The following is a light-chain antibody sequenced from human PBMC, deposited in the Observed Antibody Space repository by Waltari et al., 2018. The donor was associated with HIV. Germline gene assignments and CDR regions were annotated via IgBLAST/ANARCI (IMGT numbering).Light chain of an antibody. CDR3: SSFAPTNKFYVP. V-gene: IGLV2-8*01. CDR1: SSDIGGYNY. CDR2: EVT. Sequence: QSTLTQPPSASGSPGQSVTISCTGTSSDIGGYNYVAWYQQHPGKAPKLIMTEVTKRPSGVPDRFSGSKSGNTASLTVSGLQADDEALYYCSSFAPTNKFYVPFGGGTTLTV. J-gene: IGLJ2*01.